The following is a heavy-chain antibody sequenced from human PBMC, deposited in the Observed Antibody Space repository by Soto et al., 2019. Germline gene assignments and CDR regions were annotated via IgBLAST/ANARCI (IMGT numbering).Heavy chain of an antibody. D-gene: IGHD2-2*01. V-gene: IGHV1-8*01. J-gene: IGHJ5*02. CDR2: MNPNSGNT. CDR1: GYTFTSYD. Sequence: QVQLVQSGAEVKKPGASVKVSCKASGYTFTSYDINWVRQATGHGLEWMGWMNPNSGNTAYAQKFQGRVTMTRNTPKTKAYREVSGLRSKDTAVYSCARALSGGGGNWFDPWGQGTLVTVSS. CDR3: ARALSGGGGNWFDP.